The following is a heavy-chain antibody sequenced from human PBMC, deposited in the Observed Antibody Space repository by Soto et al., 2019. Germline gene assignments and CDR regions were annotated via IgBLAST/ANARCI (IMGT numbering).Heavy chain of an antibody. CDR1: GCTFTSYD. Sequence: QVQLVQSGAEVKKPGASVKVSCKASGCTFTSYDINWVRQATGQGLEWMGWMNPNSGNTGYAQKFQGRVTMTKNSSISTAYMELSSLRSEDTAVYYCARPPSGYGDYVKDAEYFQHWGQGSLVTVSS. CDR2: MNPNSGNT. J-gene: IGHJ1*01. CDR3: ARPPSGYGDYVKDAEYFQH. V-gene: IGHV1-8*01. D-gene: IGHD4-17*01.